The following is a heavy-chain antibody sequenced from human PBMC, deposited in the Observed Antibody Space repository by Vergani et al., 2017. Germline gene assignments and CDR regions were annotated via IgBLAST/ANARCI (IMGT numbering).Heavy chain of an antibody. CDR1: GFTVSSNY. CDR2: ISGSGGST. CDR3: AKENTEYMDV. Sequence: EVQLVETGGGLIQPGGSLRLSCAASGFTVSSNYMSWVRQAPGKGLEWVSAISGSGGSTYYADSVKGRFTISRDNSKNTLYLQMNSLRAEDTAVYYCAKENTEYMDVWGKGTTVTVSS. J-gene: IGHJ6*03. V-gene: IGHV3-23*04. D-gene: IGHD2-8*02.